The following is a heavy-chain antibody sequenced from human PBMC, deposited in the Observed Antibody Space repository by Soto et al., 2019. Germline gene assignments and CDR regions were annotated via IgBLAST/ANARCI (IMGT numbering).Heavy chain of an antibody. V-gene: IGHV4-34*01. D-gene: IGHD2-21*01. Sequence: QVQLQQWGAGLLKPSETLSLTCAVYGGSFSGYYWSWIRQPPGKGLEWIGEINHSGSTNYNPSLTSRVTISVDTSKNQFSLKLSYVTAADTAVYYGARGPEGDCNYFDYWGQGTLVTVCS. CDR1: GGSFSGYY. CDR3: ARGPEGDCNYFDY. CDR2: INHSGST. J-gene: IGHJ4*02.